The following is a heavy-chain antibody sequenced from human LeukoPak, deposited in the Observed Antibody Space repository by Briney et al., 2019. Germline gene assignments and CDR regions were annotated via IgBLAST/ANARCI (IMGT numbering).Heavy chain of an antibody. Sequence: GGSLRLSCAASGFTFDDYAMHWVRQAPGKGLEWVSLISGDGGSTYYADSVKGRFTISRDNAKNSLYLQMNSLRAEDTAVYYCARDWGSRGKFDIWGQGTMVTVSS. D-gene: IGHD7-27*01. CDR2: ISGDGGST. CDR1: GFTFDDYA. J-gene: IGHJ3*02. V-gene: IGHV3-43*02. CDR3: ARDWGSRGKFDI.